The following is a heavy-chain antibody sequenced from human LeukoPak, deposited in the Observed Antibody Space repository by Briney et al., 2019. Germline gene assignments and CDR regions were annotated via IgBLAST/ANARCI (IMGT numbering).Heavy chain of an antibody. CDR1: GFTFSNYG. V-gene: IGHV3-33*02. CDR2: MWYDGSIK. CDR3: ARGRGGYNYYYYYYMDV. D-gene: IGHD5-24*01. Sequence: GGSLRLSCAASGFTFSNYGMHWVRRAPGKGLEWLAIMWYDGSIKYYADSAKGRFTISRDNSKNTVFLQMNSLRAEDTAVYYCARGRGGYNYYYYYYMDVWGKGTTVTVSS. J-gene: IGHJ6*03.